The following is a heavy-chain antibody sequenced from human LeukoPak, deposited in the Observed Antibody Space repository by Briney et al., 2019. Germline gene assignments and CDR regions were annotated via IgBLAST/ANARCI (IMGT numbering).Heavy chain of an antibody. D-gene: IGHD2-15*01. CDR2: TSGSGGST. V-gene: IGHV3-23*01. CDR1: GFTFSSYA. Sequence: WGSLRLSCAASGFTFSSYAMSWVRQAPGKGLEWVSGTSGSGGSTYYAGSVKGRFTISRDNSKNTLYLQMNSLRVEDTAVYYCAKYGGSQYYSHLDSWGQGTLVTVSS. J-gene: IGHJ4*02. CDR3: AKYGGSQYYSHLDS.